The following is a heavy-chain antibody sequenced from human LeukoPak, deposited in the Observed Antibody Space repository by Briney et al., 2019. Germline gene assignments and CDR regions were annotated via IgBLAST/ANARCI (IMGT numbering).Heavy chain of an antibody. V-gene: IGHV3-30*18. Sequence: GGSLRLSCAASGFTFSSYGMHWVRQAPGKGLEWVAVISYDGSNKYYADSVKGRFTISRDNSKNTLYLQMNSLRAEDTAVYYCAKNPYPNYYDAYYFDYWGQGTLVTVSS. CDR3: AKNPYPNYYDAYYFDY. CDR1: GFTFSSYG. D-gene: IGHD3-22*01. CDR2: ISYDGSNK. J-gene: IGHJ4*02.